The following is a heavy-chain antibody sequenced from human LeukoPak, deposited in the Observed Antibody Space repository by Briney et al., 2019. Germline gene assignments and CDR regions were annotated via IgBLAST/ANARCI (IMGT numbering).Heavy chain of an antibody. Sequence: GGSLRLSCAASGFTFSSYWMHWVRQAPGKGLVWVSRLNTDGSSTIYADSVKGRFTISRDNAKNYLYLQMNSLRAEDTALYYCGKDIMGYSSCYSPYYYYGMDVWGQGTTVTAS. CDR1: GFTFSSYW. CDR3: GKDIMGYSSCYSPYYYYGMDV. CDR2: LNTDGSST. V-gene: IGHV3-74*01. J-gene: IGHJ6*02. D-gene: IGHD5-12*01.